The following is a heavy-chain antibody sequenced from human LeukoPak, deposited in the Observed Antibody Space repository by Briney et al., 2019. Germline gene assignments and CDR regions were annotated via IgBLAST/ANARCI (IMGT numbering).Heavy chain of an antibody. CDR3: ARDGTMIVVVINGGSWFDP. J-gene: IGHJ5*02. CDR1: GGTCSSYA. D-gene: IGHD3-22*01. CDR2: SITIFGTA. Sequence: SVKLSCTCSGGTCSSYAICWVRQAPRQGLELMGRSITIFGTANYAHKFQGRFTITTDESTSTAYMELSSLRSEDTAVYYCARDGTMIVVVINGGSWFDPWGQGTLVTVSS. V-gene: IGHV1-69*05.